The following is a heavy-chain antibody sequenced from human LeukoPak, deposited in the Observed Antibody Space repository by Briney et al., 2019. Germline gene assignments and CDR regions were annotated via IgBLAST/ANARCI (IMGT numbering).Heavy chain of an antibody. V-gene: IGHV1-46*01. Sequence: ASVKVSCKASGYTFTSYYIHWVRQAPGQGLEWMGIINPSGGSTSYAQKFQGRVTMTGDTSTSTVYMELSSLRSEDTAVYYCARDKAPVRRFGPELANWFDPWGQGTLVTVSS. CDR3: ARDKAPVRRFGPELANWFDP. D-gene: IGHD3-10*01. CDR1: GYTFTSYY. J-gene: IGHJ5*02. CDR2: INPSGGST.